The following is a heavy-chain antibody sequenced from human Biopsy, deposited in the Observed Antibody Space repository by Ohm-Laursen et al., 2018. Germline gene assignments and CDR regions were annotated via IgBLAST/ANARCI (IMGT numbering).Heavy chain of an antibody. CDR3: ARDNSGHSYY. CDR1: GFSISRYY. Sequence: SVTLSLTSTVFGFSISRYYWSWLTHPKGQGLVWIGYIYYSGSTNYNPSLKSRVTMSVDTSKNQFYLKMNSGTAADTAVYYCARDNSGHSYYWGQGTTVTVSS. D-gene: IGHD5-12*01. V-gene: IGHV4-59*12. CDR2: IYYSGST. J-gene: IGHJ6*02.